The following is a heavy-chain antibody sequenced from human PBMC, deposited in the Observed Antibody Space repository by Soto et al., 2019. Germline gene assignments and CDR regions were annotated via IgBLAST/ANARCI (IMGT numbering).Heavy chain of an antibody. CDR1: GFTVSRNY. Sequence: GGSLRLSCAASGFTVSRNYMNWVRQAPGKGLEWVSGLSDSGGSTYYADSVKGRFTISRDNSMNTVYLQMNTLRAEDTAVYYYAKVSSSWYSGFFDLWGQGTLVTVSS. J-gene: IGHJ4*02. CDR2: LSDSGGST. D-gene: IGHD6-13*01. CDR3: AKVSSSWYSGFFDL. V-gene: IGHV3-23*01.